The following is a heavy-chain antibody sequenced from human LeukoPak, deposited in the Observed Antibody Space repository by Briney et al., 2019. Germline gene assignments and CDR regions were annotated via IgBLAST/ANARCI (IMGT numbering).Heavy chain of an antibody. D-gene: IGHD3-16*01. CDR2: ISGSGGST. CDR3: AKVLYYDYVWGSTGFDY. V-gene: IGHV3-23*01. CDR1: GFTFSSYA. J-gene: IGHJ4*02. Sequence: GALRLSCAASGFTFSSYAMSWVRQAPGKGLEWVSAISGSGGSTYYADSVKGRFTISRDNSKNTLYLQMNSLRAEDTAVYYWAKVLYYDYVWGSTGFDYWGQGTLVTVSS.